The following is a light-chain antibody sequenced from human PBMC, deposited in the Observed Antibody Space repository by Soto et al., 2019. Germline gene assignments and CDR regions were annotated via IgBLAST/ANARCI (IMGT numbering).Light chain of an antibody. CDR3: QQHNNWRPGIT. V-gene: IGKV3-15*01. Sequence: EIVMRQSPATLSVSPGERATLSCRASQGVSSNLAWYQQKPVQAPRLLIYGASTRATVIPARFSGSGSGTEFTLTISSLQSEDFAVYYCQQHNNWRPGITFGQGTRLEI. J-gene: IGKJ5*01. CDR2: GAS. CDR1: QGVSSN.